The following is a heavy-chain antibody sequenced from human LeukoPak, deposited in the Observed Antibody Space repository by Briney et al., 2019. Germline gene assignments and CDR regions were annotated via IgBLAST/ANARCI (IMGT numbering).Heavy chain of an antibody. V-gene: IGHV3-30*18. D-gene: IGHD6-6*01. CDR2: ISYDGSNK. J-gene: IGHJ6*03. Sequence: PGGSLRLSCAASGFTFSSYGMHWVRQAPGKGLEWVAVISYDGSNKYYADSVKGRFTISRDNSKNTLYLQMNSLRAEDTAVYYCAKVAARRYYYYYMDVWGKGTTVTVSS. CDR3: AKVAARRYYYYYMDV. CDR1: GFTFSSYG.